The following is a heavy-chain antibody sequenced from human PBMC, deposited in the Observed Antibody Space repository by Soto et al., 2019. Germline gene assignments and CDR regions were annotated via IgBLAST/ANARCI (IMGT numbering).Heavy chain of an antibody. CDR2: ISGSGGST. D-gene: IGHD3-16*01. CDR1: GFTFSSYA. J-gene: IGHJ5*02. V-gene: IGHV3-23*01. Sequence: GSLRLSCAASGFTFSSYAMSFFRQSPGKGLEWVSAISGSGGSTYYADSVKGRFTISRDNSKNTLYLQMNSLRAEDTAVYYCAKMGRLPYNWFDPWGQETLVTVSS. CDR3: AKMGRLPYNWFDP.